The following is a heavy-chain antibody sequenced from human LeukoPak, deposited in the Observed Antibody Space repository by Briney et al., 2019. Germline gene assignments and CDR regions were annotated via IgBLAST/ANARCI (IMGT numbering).Heavy chain of an antibody. CDR1: GFTSRNYE. Sequence: GGSLRLSCVASGFTSRNYEMNWVRQAPGKGLEWVSHISSSDNTVHYADSVRGRFTISKDNARNLLYLQMNSLRAEDTAVYYCVRDESGDYDFDFWGKGTLVTVSS. CDR2: ISSSDNTV. V-gene: IGHV3-48*03. J-gene: IGHJ4*02. CDR3: VRDESGDYDFDF. D-gene: IGHD4-17*01.